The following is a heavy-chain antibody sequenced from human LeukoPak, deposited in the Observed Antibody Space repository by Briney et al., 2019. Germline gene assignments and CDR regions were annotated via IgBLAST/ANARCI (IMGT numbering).Heavy chain of an antibody. CDR1: GFTVSSNY. CDR2: IYSGGST. CDR3: ARGQRYSTGWYYFDY. D-gene: IGHD6-19*01. J-gene: IGHJ4*02. Sequence: GSLRLSCAASGFTVSSNYMSWVRQAPGKGLEWVSVIYSGGSTYYADSVKGRFTISRDNSKNTLYLQMNSLRAEDTAVYFCARGQRYSTGWYYFDYWGQGTLVTVSS. V-gene: IGHV3-53*01.